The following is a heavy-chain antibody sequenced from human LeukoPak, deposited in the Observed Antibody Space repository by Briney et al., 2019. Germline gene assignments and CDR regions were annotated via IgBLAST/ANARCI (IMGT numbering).Heavy chain of an antibody. J-gene: IGHJ4*02. CDR2: INPASAGA. CDR1: GYTFTNYY. CDR3: ARQPGNYYRAFDF. Sequence: GASVKVSCKPSGYTFTNYYIHWVRQAPGQGPEWVGWINPASAGAAFAPKFQGRVSMTWDSSITTAFMDLTSLRSNDTAIYYCARQPGNYYRAFDFWGQGTLVTVSS. V-gene: IGHV1-2*02. D-gene: IGHD1-26*01.